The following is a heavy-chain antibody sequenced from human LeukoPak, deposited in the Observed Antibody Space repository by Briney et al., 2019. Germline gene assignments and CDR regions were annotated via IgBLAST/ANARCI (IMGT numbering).Heavy chain of an antibody. CDR3: ARLVIKWRAADY. CDR2: IYYSGST. D-gene: IGHD3-9*01. Sequence: PSETLSLTCTVSGGSISSYYWSWIRQPPGKGLEWIGYIYYSGSTNYNPSLKSRVTISVDTSKNQFSLKLSSVTAADTAVYYCARLVIKWRAADYWGQGTLVTVSS. J-gene: IGHJ4*02. CDR1: GGSISSYY. V-gene: IGHV4-59*12.